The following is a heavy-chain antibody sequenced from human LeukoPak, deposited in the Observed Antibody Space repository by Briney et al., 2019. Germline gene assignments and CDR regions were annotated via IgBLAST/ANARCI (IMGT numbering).Heavy chain of an antibody. Sequence: ASVKVSCKASGFTFTNYNMHWVQQAPGQGLEWMGIINPSGGSTNYAQNFQARVTMTRDTSTSTVYMELSSLRSEDTAVYYCAGSLGYCTSNVCYLKYWGQGTLVTVSS. CDR2: INPSGGST. D-gene: IGHD2-8*01. CDR3: AGSLGYCTSNVCYLKY. CDR1: GFTFTNYN. J-gene: IGHJ4*02. V-gene: IGHV1-46*01.